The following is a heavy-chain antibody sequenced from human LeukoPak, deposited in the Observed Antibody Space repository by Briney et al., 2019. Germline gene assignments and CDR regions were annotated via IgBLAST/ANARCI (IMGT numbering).Heavy chain of an antibody. Sequence: AGGSLRLSCAASGFTFSSYSMNWVRQAPGKGLEWVSSISSSSSYIYYADSVKGRFTISRDNAKNSLYLQMNSLRAEDTAVYYCAKAAGRHYYYYGMDVWGQGTTVTVSS. CDR3: AKAAGRHYYYYGMDV. V-gene: IGHV3-21*04. CDR1: GFTFSSYS. J-gene: IGHJ6*02. CDR2: ISSSSSYI.